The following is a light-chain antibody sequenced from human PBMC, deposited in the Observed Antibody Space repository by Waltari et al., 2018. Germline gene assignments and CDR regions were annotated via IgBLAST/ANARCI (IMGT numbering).Light chain of an antibody. CDR2: WAS. Sequence: DIVMTQSPDSLAVSLGERATINCTSSQRVLNSSNNKNYLAWYQQKPGQTPKLHIYWASTRESGAPERFSGSGSGTDFTLTISSLQAEDVAVYYCQQYYSNILTFGGGTKVEIK. CDR3: QQYYSNILT. J-gene: IGKJ4*01. CDR1: QRVLNSSNNKNY. V-gene: IGKV4-1*01.